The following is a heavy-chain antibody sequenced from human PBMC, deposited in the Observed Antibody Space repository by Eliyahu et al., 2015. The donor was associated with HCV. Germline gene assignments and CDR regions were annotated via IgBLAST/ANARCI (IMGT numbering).Heavy chain of an antibody. V-gene: IGHV3-74*01. J-gene: IGHJ4*02. CDR3: ATFWSGYYPFDY. Sequence: GGCLVQPGXSLRLSCAASGFTFSSYWMHWVRQAPGKGLVWVSRINSXGSXTSYADSVKGRFTIXRDNAKNTLYLQMNSLRAEDTAVYYCATFWSGYYPFDYWGQGTLVTVSS. CDR2: INSXGSXT. D-gene: IGHD3-3*01. CDR1: GFTFSSYW.